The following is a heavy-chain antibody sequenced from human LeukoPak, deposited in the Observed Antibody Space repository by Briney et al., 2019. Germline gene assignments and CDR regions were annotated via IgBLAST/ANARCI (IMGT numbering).Heavy chain of an antibody. Sequence: SQTLSLTCTVSGGSISTGSYYWSWIRQPAGKGLEWIGRIYTSGSTNYNPSLKSRVTMSVDTSKNQFSLKLSSVTAADTAVYYCARGLQGYGSGKRAFDIWGQGTMVTVSS. CDR3: ARGLQGYGSGKRAFDI. CDR1: GGSISTGSYY. V-gene: IGHV4-61*02. CDR2: IYTSGST. J-gene: IGHJ3*02. D-gene: IGHD3-10*01.